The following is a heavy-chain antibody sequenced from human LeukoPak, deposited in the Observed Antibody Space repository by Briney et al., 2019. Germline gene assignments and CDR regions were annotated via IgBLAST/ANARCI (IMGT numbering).Heavy chain of an antibody. J-gene: IGHJ6*04. Sequence: PGGPLRLSCAASGFTFSSYEMNWVRQAPGKGLEWVSYISSSGSTIYYADSVKVRFTISRDNAKNSLYLQMNSLRAEDTAVYYCAELGINMIGGVWGKGTTVTISS. V-gene: IGHV3-48*03. CDR1: GFTFSSYE. D-gene: IGHD3-10*02. CDR3: AELGINMIGGV. CDR2: ISSSGSTI.